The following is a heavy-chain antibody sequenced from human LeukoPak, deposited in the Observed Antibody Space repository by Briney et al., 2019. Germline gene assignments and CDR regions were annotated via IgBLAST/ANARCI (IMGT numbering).Heavy chain of an antibody. V-gene: IGHV3-33*01. J-gene: IGHJ4*02. CDR1: GFTFSSYG. CDR3: AREAGYTYYDFWSGNYSYYFDY. Sequence: PGRSLRLSCAASGFTFSSYGMHWVRQAPGKGLEWWAFIGYDGVNKNYADSVKGRFTISRDNSKNTLYLQMNGLRAEDTAVYYCAREAGYTYYDFWSGNYSYYFDYWGQGTLVTVSS. D-gene: IGHD3-3*01. CDR2: IGYDGVNK.